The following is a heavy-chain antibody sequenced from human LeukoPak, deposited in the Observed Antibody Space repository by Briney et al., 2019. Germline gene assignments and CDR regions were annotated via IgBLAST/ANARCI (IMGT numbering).Heavy chain of an antibody. CDR1: GGSISSSSYY. CDR3: ATDPVGYCSANGCYSVDY. CDR2: IYYSGST. D-gene: IGHD2-15*01. J-gene: IGHJ4*02. Sequence: SETLSLTCTVSGGSISSSSYYWGWIRQPPGKGLEWIGSIYYSGSTYYNPSLKSRVTISVDTSKNQFSLKLSSVTAADTAVYYCATDPVGYCSANGCYSVDYWGQGTLVTVSS. V-gene: IGHV4-39*07.